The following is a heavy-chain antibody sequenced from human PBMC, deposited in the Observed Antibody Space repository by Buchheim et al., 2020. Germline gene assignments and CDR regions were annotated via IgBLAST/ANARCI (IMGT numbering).Heavy chain of an antibody. CDR1: GYTFTSYY. V-gene: IGHV1-46*01. D-gene: IGHD3-3*01. CDR2: INPSGGST. CDR3: ANLDLKYDFWSGYYSVGWFDP. Sequence: QVQLVQSGAEVKKPGASVKVSCKASGYTFTSYYMHWVRQAPGQGLEWMGIINPSGGSTSYAQKFQGRVTMTRDTSTSTVYMELSSLRSEDTAVYYCANLDLKYDFWSGYYSVGWFDPWGQGTL. J-gene: IGHJ5*02.